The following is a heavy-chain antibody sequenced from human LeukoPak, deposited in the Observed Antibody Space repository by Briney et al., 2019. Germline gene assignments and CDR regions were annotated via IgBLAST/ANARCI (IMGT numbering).Heavy chain of an antibody. Sequence: SETLSLTCAVYGGSFTGYYWSWIRQPPGKGLEWIGYIYYTGSTNYNPSLKSRVTISVDTSKNQFSLKLSSVTAADTAVYYCARRAGAYSHAYDYWGQGTLVTVSS. V-gene: IGHV4-59*01. D-gene: IGHD4/OR15-4a*01. CDR2: IYYTGST. CDR1: GGSFTGYY. J-gene: IGHJ4*02. CDR3: ARRAGAYSHAYDY.